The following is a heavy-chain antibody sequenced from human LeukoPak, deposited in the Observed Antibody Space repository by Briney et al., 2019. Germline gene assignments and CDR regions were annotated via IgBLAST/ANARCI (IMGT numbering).Heavy chain of an antibody. D-gene: IGHD2-15*01. CDR2: IYTSGST. Sequence: SETLSLTCTVFGGSISSYYWSWIRQPAGKGLEWIGRIYTSGSTNYNPSLKSRVTMSVDTSKNQFSLKLSSVTAADTAVYYCASELGYCSGGSCFANDYWGQGTLVTVSS. CDR1: GGSISSYY. J-gene: IGHJ4*02. V-gene: IGHV4-4*07. CDR3: ASELGYCSGGSCFANDY.